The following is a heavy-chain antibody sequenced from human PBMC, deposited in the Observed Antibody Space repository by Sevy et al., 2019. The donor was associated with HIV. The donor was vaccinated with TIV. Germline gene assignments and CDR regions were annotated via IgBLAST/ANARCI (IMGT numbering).Heavy chain of an antibody. Sequence: GGSLRLSCAASGFTFSSYWMSWVRQAPGKGLERVANIKQDGSEKYYVDSVKGRFTISRDNAKNSLYLQMNSLRAEDTAVYYCARDRRRNAFDIWGQGTMVTVSS. V-gene: IGHV3-7*01. J-gene: IGHJ3*02. CDR3: ARDRRRNAFDI. CDR1: GFTFSSYW. CDR2: IKQDGSEK.